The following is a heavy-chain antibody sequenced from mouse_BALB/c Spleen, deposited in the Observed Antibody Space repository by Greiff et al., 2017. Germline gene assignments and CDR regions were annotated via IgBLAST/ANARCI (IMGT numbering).Heavy chain of an antibody. Sequence: VQLKQSGPELVKPGASVKMSCKASGYTFTSYVMHWVKQKPGQGLEWIGYINPYNDGTKYNEKFKGKATLTSDKSSSTAYMGLSSLTSEDSAVYYSAGVRRGYAMESWGQGTSDTVSS. V-gene: IGHV1-14*01. CDR2: INPYNDGT. D-gene: IGHD2-14*01. CDR3: AGVRRGYAMES. J-gene: IGHJ4*01. CDR1: GYTFTSYV.